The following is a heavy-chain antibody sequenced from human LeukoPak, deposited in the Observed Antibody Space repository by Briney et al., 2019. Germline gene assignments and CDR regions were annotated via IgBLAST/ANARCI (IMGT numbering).Heavy chain of an antibody. CDR3: ARVGMLTGTTTYYYYYMDV. V-gene: IGHV1-8*01. D-gene: IGHD1-7*01. Sequence: ASVEVSCKASGYTFTSYDINWVRQATGQGLEWMGWMNPNSGNTGYAQKFQGRVTMTRNTSISTAYMELSSLRSEDTAVYYCARVGMLTGTTTYYYYYMDVWGKGTTVTVSS. CDR2: MNPNSGNT. CDR1: GYTFTSYD. J-gene: IGHJ6*03.